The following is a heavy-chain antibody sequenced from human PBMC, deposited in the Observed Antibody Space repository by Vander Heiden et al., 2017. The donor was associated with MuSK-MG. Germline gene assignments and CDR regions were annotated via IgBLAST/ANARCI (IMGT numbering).Heavy chain of an antibody. CDR1: GFTFSRLW. Sequence: EVQLVESGGGLVQPGGSLRLSCAASGFTFSRLWMHGVRQVPGKGLVWVSRINSDGSSTSYADSVKGRFTISRDNAKNTLYVQMNSLRAEDTAVYYCARDGTGSGSSPIYNYYGMDVWGQGTTVTVSS. J-gene: IGHJ6*02. D-gene: IGHD3-10*01. CDR3: ARDGTGSGSSPIYNYYGMDV. V-gene: IGHV3-74*01. CDR2: INSDGSST.